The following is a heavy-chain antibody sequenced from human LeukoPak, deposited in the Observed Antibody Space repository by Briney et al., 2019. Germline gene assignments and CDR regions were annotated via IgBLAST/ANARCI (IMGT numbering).Heavy chain of an antibody. Sequence: GASVKVSCKASGYAFTSYDINWVRQATGQGPEWMGWMNPNSGNTGYAQKFQGRVTITRNTSISTAYMELSSLRSEDTAVYYCARSFDWQTDYWGQGTLVTVSS. V-gene: IGHV1-8*03. D-gene: IGHD3-9*01. CDR1: GYAFTSYD. CDR2: MNPNSGNT. CDR3: ARSFDWQTDY. J-gene: IGHJ4*02.